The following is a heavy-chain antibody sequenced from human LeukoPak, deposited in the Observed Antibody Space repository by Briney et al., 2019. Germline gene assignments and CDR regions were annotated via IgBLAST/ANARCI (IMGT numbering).Heavy chain of an antibody. D-gene: IGHD6-19*01. J-gene: IGHJ4*02. CDR2: IYTSGST. CDR3: ARGHSGWWGGDLFDY. CDR1: GGSISSYY. Sequence: SETLSLTCTVSGGSISSYYWSWIRQPAGKGLEWIGRIYTSGSTNYNLSLKSRVTMSVDTSKNQFSLKLSSVTAADTAVYYCARGHSGWWGGDLFDYWGQGTLVTVSS. V-gene: IGHV4-4*07.